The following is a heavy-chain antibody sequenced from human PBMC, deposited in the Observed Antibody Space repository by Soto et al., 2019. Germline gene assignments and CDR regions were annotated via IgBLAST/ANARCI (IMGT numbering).Heavy chain of an antibody. CDR3: ATGPGDYYDSSGYSYFDY. CDR2: FDPEDGET. CDR1: GYTLTELS. D-gene: IGHD3-22*01. Sequence: ASVKVSCKVSGYTLTELSMRWVRQAPGKGLEWMGGFDPEDGETIYAQKFQGRVTMTEDTSTDTAYMELSSLRSEDTAVYYCATGPGDYYDSSGYSYFDYWGQGTLVTVSS. J-gene: IGHJ4*02. V-gene: IGHV1-24*01.